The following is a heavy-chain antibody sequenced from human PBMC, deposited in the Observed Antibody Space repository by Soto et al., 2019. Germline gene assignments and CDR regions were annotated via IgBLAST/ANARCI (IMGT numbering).Heavy chain of an antibody. CDR2: ISAYSGNT. D-gene: IGHD3-10*01. V-gene: IGHV1-18*04. Sequence: ASVKVSCKASGYTFTGYYMHWVRQAPGQGLEWMGWISAYSGNTNYAQKLQGRVTMTTDTSTSTAYMELRSLRSDDTAVYYCARDGRGGGAFDIWGQGTMVTVSS. CDR3: ARDGRGGGAFDI. CDR1: GYTFTGYY. J-gene: IGHJ3*02.